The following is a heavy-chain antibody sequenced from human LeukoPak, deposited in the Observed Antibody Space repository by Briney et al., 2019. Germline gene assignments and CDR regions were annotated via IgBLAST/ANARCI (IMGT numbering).Heavy chain of an antibody. V-gene: IGHV4-34*01. D-gene: IGHD3-3*01. CDR3: ARATAYDFWSGSAGGWFDP. Sequence: SETLSLTCTVSGVPISSYYWSWIRQPPGKGLEWIAKINHSGSTNYNPSLKSGVTISVDTSKNQFSLKLSSVTAADTAVYYCARATAYDFWSGSAGGWFDPWGQGTLVTVSS. CDR2: INHSGST. CDR1: GVPISSYY. J-gene: IGHJ5*02.